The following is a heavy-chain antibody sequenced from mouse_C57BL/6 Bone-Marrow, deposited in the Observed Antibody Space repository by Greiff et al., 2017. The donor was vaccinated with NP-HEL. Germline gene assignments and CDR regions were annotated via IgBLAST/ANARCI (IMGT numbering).Heavy chain of an antibody. V-gene: IGHV1-19*01. CDR3: ASYYYGPFAY. J-gene: IGHJ3*01. D-gene: IGHD1-1*01. CDR1: GYTFTDYY. CDR2: INPYNGGT. Sequence: EVQLQQSGPVLVKPGASVKMSCKASGYTFTDYYMNWVKQSHGKSLEWIGVINPYNGGTSYNQKFKGKATLTVDKSSSTAYMELNSLTSEDSAVYYCASYYYGPFAYWGQGTLVTVSA.